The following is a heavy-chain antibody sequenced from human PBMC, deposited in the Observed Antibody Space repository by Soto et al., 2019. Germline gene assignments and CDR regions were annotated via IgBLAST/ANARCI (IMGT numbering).Heavy chain of an antibody. CDR1: GGSISSSSYY. D-gene: IGHD2-15*01. CDR3: ARGQIVATPPLRYFDL. Sequence: QLQLQESGPGLVKPSETLSLTCTVSGGSISSSSYYWGWIRQPPGKGLEWIGSIYYSGSTYYNPSLKSRVTISVDTSKNQFSLKLSSVTAADTAVYYCARGQIVATPPLRYFDLWGRGTLVTVSS. J-gene: IGHJ2*01. CDR2: IYYSGST. V-gene: IGHV4-39*01.